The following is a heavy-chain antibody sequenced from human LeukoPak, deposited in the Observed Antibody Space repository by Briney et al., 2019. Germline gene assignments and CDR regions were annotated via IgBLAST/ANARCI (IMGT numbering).Heavy chain of an antibody. D-gene: IGHD1-26*01. Sequence: ASVKVSCKASGYSFTGYYMHWVRQAPGQELEWMGWIYPNNGGTNYAQNFQGRVTMTRDTSMSTAYMELSSLRSDDTAVYYCARFSGSSNFDYWGQGTLVTVSS. CDR2: IYPNNGGT. CDR3: ARFSGSSNFDY. V-gene: IGHV1-2*02. J-gene: IGHJ4*02. CDR1: GYSFTGYY.